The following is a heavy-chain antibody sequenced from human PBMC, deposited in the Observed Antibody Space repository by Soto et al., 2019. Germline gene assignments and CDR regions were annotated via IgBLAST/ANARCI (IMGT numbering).Heavy chain of an antibody. Sequence: QVQLVQSGAEVKKPGASVKVSCKASGYTFTSYAMHWVRQAPGQRLEWMGWINAGNGNTKYSQKFQGRVTITRDTSASTAYMELSSLRSEDTAVYYCARPVGDAALDGYDAFDIWGQGTMVTVSS. J-gene: IGHJ3*02. CDR2: INAGNGNT. D-gene: IGHD2-15*01. V-gene: IGHV1-3*01. CDR3: ARPVGDAALDGYDAFDI. CDR1: GYTFTSYA.